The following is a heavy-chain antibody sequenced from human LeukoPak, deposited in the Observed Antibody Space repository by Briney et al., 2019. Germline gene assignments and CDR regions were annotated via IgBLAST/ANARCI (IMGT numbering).Heavy chain of an antibody. CDR1: GGSISSSSYY. CDR3: ARGLYGDYTTPSVDSDL. Sequence: SETLSLTCTVSGGSISSSSYYWGWIRQPPGKGLEWIGSIYYSGGTYYNPSLKSRVTISVATSKNQFSLKLSSVTAADTAVYYCARGLYGDYTTPSVDSDLWGRGTLVTVSS. D-gene: IGHD4-17*01. V-gene: IGHV4-39*07. CDR2: IYYSGGT. J-gene: IGHJ2*01.